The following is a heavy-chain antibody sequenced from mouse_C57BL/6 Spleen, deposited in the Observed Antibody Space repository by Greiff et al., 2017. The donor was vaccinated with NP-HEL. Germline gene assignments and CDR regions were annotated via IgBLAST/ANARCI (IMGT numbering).Heavy chain of an antibody. CDR2: IYPGDGDT. CDR1: GYAFSSSW. Sequence: QVQLQQSGPELVKPGASVKISCKASGYAFSSSWMNWVKQRPGKGLEWIGRIYPGDGDTNYNGKFKGKATLTADKSSSTAYMQLSSLTSEDSAVYFCVTARYYFDYWGQGTTLTVSS. CDR3: VTARYYFDY. D-gene: IGHD3-2*01. V-gene: IGHV1-82*01. J-gene: IGHJ2*01.